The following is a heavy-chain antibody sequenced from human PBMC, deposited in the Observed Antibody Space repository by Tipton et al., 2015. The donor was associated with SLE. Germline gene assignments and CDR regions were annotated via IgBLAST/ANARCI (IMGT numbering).Heavy chain of an antibody. CDR2: INHSGST. D-gene: IGHD1-26*01. J-gene: IGHJ4*02. Sequence: GLVKPSETLSLTCAVYGGSFSGYYWSWIRQPPGKGLEWIGEINHSGSTNYNPSLKSRVTISVDTSKNQFSLKLNSVTAADTAVYYCARQGGVGAIDYWGQGTLVNVSS. CDR3: ARQGGVGAIDY. V-gene: IGHV4-34*01. CDR1: GGSFSGYY.